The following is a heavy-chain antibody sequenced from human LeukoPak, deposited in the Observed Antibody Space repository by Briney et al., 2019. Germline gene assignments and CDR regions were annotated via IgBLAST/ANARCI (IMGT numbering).Heavy chain of an antibody. CDR3: ARPHTGFDS. CDR2: INSDWSTT. J-gene: IGHJ4*02. V-gene: IGHV3-74*01. Sequence: GGSLRLSCAASGFTFSSYWMHWVRQAPGKGLVWVSRINSDWSTTTYADSVKGRFTISRDNAKNTLYLQMNSLRVEDTAVYYCARPHTGFDSWGQGTLVTVSS. CDR1: GFTFSSYW.